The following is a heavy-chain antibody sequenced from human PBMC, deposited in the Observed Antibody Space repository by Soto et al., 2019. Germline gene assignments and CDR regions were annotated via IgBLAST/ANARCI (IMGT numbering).Heavy chain of an antibody. V-gene: IGHV4-4*07. J-gene: IGHJ6*02. Sequence: PSETLSLTCTVSGGSISSYYWSWIRQPAGKGLEWIGRIYTSGSTNYHPSLKSRVTMSVDTFKKQFSLKVSSVTAADTDVYYCARDSREGWGYSSSWDHYYGMDVWGQGSTVTV. D-gene: IGHD6-13*01. CDR2: IYTSGST. CDR3: ARDSREGWGYSSSWDHYYGMDV. CDR1: GGSISSYY.